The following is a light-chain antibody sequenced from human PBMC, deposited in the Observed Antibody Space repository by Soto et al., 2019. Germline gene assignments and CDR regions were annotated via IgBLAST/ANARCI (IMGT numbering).Light chain of an antibody. J-gene: IGKJ1*01. V-gene: IGKV1-5*03. CDR3: QQYNTYWT. CDR1: QSISSW. CDR2: KAS. Sequence: DIKMTQSPSTLSASVGDRVTIACRASQSISSWLAWYQQKPGKAPKLLIYKASSLQSGVPSRFSGSGSGTEFTLTINSLQTYDFATYCCQQYNTYWTFGQGTKLEIK.